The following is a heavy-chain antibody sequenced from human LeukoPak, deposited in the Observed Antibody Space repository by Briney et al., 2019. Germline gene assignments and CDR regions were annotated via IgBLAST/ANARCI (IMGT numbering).Heavy chain of an antibody. CDR2: ISSGSSTI. J-gene: IGHJ4*02. D-gene: IGHD2-21*02. CDR1: GFTFSSYE. CDR3: ARLYGGDCYSGLDY. Sequence: GGSLRLSCAASGFTFSSYEMNWVRQAPGRGLEYLSYISSGSSTISYADSVKGRFTISRDNAKNSLYLQMNSLRAEDTAVYYCARLYGGDCYSGLDYWGQGTLATVSS. V-gene: IGHV3-48*03.